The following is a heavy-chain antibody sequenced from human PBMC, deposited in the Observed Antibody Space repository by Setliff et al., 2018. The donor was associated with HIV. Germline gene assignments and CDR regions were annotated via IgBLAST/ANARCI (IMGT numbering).Heavy chain of an antibody. CDR1: GYSISTAYY. D-gene: IGHD6-6*01. Sequence: PSETLSLTCAVSGYSISTAYYWGWIRQPPGKGLEWIGSVYHSGTTYDNPSLKSRVTISVDTSKNQFSLKLTSVTAADTAVYYCAGGLLSEFSSTWYRLDFWGQGILVTVSS. V-gene: IGHV4-38-2*01. CDR2: VYHSGTT. CDR3: AGGLLSEFSSTWYRLDF. J-gene: IGHJ4*02.